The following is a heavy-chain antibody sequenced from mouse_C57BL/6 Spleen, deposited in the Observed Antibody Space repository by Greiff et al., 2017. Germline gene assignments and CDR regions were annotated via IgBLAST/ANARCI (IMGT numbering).Heavy chain of an antibody. CDR2: ISYDGSN. CDR3: ARQGGDGNFDY. D-gene: IGHD3-3*01. Sequence: ESGPGLVKPSQSLSLTCSVTGYSITSGYYWNWIRQFPGNKLEWMGYISYDGSNNYNPSLKNRISITRDTSKNQFFLKLNSVTTEDTATYYCARQGGDGNFDYWGQGTTLTVSS. J-gene: IGHJ2*01. V-gene: IGHV3-6*01. CDR1: GYSITSGYY.